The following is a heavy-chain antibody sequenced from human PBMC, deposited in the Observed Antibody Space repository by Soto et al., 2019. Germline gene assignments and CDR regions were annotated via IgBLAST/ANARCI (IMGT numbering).Heavy chain of an antibody. CDR3: AKARLYYYYGMDV. J-gene: IGHJ6*02. V-gene: IGHV3-13*01. Sequence: VQLVESGGGLVQTGGSLRLSCEGSGFSFSSYDMHWVRQAAGKRLEWVAAIGADGDTYYSDSVKGRLTISRENTKNSLYLQMNSLRTGDTGVYHCAKARLYYYYGMDVWGQGTMVTVSS. CDR2: IGADGDT. CDR1: GFSFSSYD.